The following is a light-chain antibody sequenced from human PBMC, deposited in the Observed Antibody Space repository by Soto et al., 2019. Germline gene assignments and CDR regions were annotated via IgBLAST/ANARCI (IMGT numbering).Light chain of an antibody. CDR1: SSDVGSYNL. J-gene: IGLJ1*01. V-gene: IGLV2-23*01. CDR3: CSYAGSSTYV. CDR2: EDN. Sequence: QSALTQPASVSGSPGQSITISCTGTSSDVGSYNLVSWYQQHPGKAPKLMIYEDNKRPSGVSNRFSGSKSGNTASLRISGLQAEDEADYYCCSYAGSSTYVFGIGTKVTVL.